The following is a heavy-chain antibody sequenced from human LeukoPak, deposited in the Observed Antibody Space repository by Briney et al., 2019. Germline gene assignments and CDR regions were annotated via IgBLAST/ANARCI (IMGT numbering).Heavy chain of an antibody. CDR2: ISAYNGNT. D-gene: IGHD3-16*02. J-gene: IGHJ4*02. V-gene: IGHV1-18*01. CDR3: ARVRLWMGLRLGELSGEIDY. CDR1: GYTFTSYG. Sequence: GASVKVSCKASGYTFTSYGISWVRQAPGQGLEWMGWISAYNGNTNYAQKLQGRVTMTTDTSTSTAYMELRSLRSDDTAVYYCARVRLWMGLRLGELSGEIDYWGQGTLVTVSS.